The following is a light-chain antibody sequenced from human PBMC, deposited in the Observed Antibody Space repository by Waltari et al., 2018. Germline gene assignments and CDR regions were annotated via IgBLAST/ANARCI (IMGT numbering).Light chain of an antibody. Sequence: VILTQSQDTLSLSPGERATLTCRASQSVSSDLAWYRQKPGQAPRLLIYGASSRATGIPDRFSGSGSGTEFPLTISSLEPEDFAVYYCQKYDNSPHSFGQGTKVEIK. CDR2: GAS. J-gene: IGKJ2*03. V-gene: IGKV3-20*01. CDR1: QSVSSD. CDR3: QKYDNSPHS.